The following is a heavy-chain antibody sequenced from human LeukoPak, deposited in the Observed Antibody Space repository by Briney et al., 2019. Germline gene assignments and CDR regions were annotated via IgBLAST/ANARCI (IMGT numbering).Heavy chain of an antibody. CDR1: GDTFSRYA. CDR2: IIPVLSTA. J-gene: IGHJ6*03. D-gene: IGHD3-16*01. CDR3: ATTGGDIYYYYYMDV. V-gene: IGHV1-69*13. Sequence: SVKVSCKASGDTFSRYAISWVRQAPGQGLEWMGGIIPVLSTANYAQKFQDRVTITADESTSTTYMELSSLKSEDTAVYYCATTGGDIYYYYYMDVWGKGTTVTISS.